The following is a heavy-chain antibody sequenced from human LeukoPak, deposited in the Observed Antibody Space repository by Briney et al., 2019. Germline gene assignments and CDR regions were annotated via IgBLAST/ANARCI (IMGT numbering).Heavy chain of an antibody. Sequence: GASVRVSCKASGYTFTGYYMHWVRQAPGQGLEWMGWINPNSGGTNYAQKFQGRVTMTRDTSISTAYMELSRLRSDDTAVYYCARDFRLGGDYGSGMDVWGQGTTVTVSS. CDR3: ARDFRLGGDYGSGMDV. CDR1: GYTFTGYY. CDR2: INPNSGGT. J-gene: IGHJ6*02. D-gene: IGHD4-17*01. V-gene: IGHV1-2*02.